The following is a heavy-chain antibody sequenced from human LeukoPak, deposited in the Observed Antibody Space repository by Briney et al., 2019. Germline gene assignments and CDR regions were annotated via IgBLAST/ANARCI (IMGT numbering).Heavy chain of an antibody. D-gene: IGHD2-15*01. Sequence: SVKVSCKASGGTFTSYAISWARQAPGQGLEWMGGIIPIFGTANYAQKSQGRVTITADESTSTAYLELSSLRSADTAVYYCASYCSGVSCHHMVYWGQGTLVTVSS. J-gene: IGHJ4*02. CDR2: IIPIFGTA. CDR1: GGTFTSYA. CDR3: ASYCSGVSCHHMVY. V-gene: IGHV1-69*13.